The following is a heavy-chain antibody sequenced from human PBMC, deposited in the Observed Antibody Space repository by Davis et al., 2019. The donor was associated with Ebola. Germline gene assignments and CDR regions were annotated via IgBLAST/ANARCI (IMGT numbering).Heavy chain of an antibody. J-gene: IGHJ4*02. CDR1: GDSVSSGG. CDR3: VKRLDSYFEY. V-gene: IGHV6-1*01. D-gene: IGHD3-16*01. Sequence: HSQTLSLTCAISGDSVSSGGWNWIRQTPSRGLEWLGRTYYYRSKWNNDYAASVKSRISVNSDTSKNQFSLQVNSVTPDDAAVYYCVKRLDSYFEYWGQGTLVTVSS. CDR2: TYYYRSKWNN.